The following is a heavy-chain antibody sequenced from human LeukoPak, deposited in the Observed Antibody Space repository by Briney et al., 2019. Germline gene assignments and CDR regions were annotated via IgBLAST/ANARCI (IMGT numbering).Heavy chain of an antibody. CDR3: VRVQADGHSDI. Sequence: SETLSLTCTVSGGSISNYHWSWIRQPPGKGLGCIAYNYYRGSTKYNPSLESRVTISVDMSKNQFSLKLNSVTAADTAVYYCVRVQADGHSDIWGQGTMVTVSS. D-gene: IGHD5-24*01. CDR1: GGSISNYH. CDR2: NYYRGST. V-gene: IGHV4-59*01. J-gene: IGHJ3*02.